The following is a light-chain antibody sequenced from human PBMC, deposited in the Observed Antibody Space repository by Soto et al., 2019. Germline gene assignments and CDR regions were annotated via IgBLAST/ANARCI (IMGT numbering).Light chain of an antibody. CDR3: QQYNSYRA. Sequence: DIQMTQSPSTLYASVGDRVTITFRASQSISSWLAWYQQKPGKAPKLLIYKASSLESGVPSRFSGSGSGTEFTLTISSLQPDDFATYYCQQYNSYRAFGQGTKVYI. J-gene: IGKJ1*01. CDR1: QSISSW. V-gene: IGKV1-5*03. CDR2: KAS.